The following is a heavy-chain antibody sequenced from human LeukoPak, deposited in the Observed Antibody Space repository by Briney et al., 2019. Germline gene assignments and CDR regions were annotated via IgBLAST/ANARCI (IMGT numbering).Heavy chain of an antibody. D-gene: IGHD3-9*01. CDR3: ARVRALNYDILTGYDLVSGFDY. J-gene: IGHJ4*02. V-gene: IGHV1-2*02. CDR1: GYTFTGYY. CDR2: INPNSGGT. Sequence: ASVTVSCKASGYTFTGYYMHWVRQAPGQGLEWMGWINPNSGGTNYAQKFQGRVTLTRDTSISTAHMELSRLRSDDTAVYYCARVRALNYDILTGYDLVSGFDYWGQGTLVTVSS.